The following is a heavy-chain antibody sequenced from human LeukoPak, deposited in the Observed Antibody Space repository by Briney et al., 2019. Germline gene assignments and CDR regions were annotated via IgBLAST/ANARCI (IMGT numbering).Heavy chain of an antibody. CDR1: GFTFSSYA. CDR3: AKDLDIVATITGN. CDR2: VSGSGGST. Sequence: GGPLRLSCAASGFTFSSYAMSWVRQAPGKGLEWVSGVSGSGGSTYYADSVKGRFTISRENSKNTLYLQMNSLRAEDTAVCYCAKDLDIVATITGNWGQGTLVTVSS. V-gene: IGHV3-23*01. J-gene: IGHJ4*02. D-gene: IGHD5-12*01.